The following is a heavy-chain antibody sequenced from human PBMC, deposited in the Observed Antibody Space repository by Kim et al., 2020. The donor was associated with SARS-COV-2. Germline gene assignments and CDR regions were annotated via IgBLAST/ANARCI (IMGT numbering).Heavy chain of an antibody. CDR2: SRNKVNGYTT. CDR3: VRRCKGHYFDY. J-gene: IGHJ4*02. CDR1: GFTFSDHY. Sequence: GGSLRLSCAASGFTFSDHYMDWVRQAPGKGLEWVGRSRNKVNGYTTEYAASVKGRFTISRDDSTNSLYLQMNNLKTEDTAVYYCVRRCKGHYFDYWGQGTLVTVSS. V-gene: IGHV3-72*01.